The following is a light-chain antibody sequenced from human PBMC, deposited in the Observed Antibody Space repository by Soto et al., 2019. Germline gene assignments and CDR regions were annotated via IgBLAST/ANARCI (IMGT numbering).Light chain of an antibody. CDR1: SSNIGANYD. CDR2: GNS. V-gene: IGLV1-40*01. Sequence: QSVLTQPPSVSGAPGQRVTISCTGSSSNIGANYDVHWYQQRPGTAPKLLIYGNSNRPSGVPDRFSGSKSGTSASLAITGLQAEDEADYYCQSYDSSLSGSKVFGGGTKLTVL. J-gene: IGLJ2*01. CDR3: QSYDSSLSGSKV.